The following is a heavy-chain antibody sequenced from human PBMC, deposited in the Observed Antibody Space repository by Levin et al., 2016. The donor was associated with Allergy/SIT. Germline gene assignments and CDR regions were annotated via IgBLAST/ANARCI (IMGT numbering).Heavy chain of an antibody. CDR2: IHHSGST. CDR3: ARYSGYDRYYYYGMDV. Sequence: WIRQPPGKGLEWIGEIHHSGSTNYNPSLKSRVTISVDTSKNQFSLKLSSVTAADTAVYYCARYSGYDRYYYYGMDVWGQGTTVTVSS. V-gene: IGHV4-34*13. D-gene: IGHD5-12*01. J-gene: IGHJ6*02.